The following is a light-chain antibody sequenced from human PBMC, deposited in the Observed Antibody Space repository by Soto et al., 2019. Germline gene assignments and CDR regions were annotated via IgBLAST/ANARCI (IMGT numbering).Light chain of an antibody. CDR1: QTLRRT. CDR2: GAS. V-gene: IGKV3-15*01. CDR3: QQNNKWPWT. J-gene: IGKJ1*01. Sequence: EIVLMQSPGTLSLSPGERATLSCRASQTLRRTYIAWYQQKPGQAPRVLIYGASTRATGVPARFSGSGSGTEFTLTISSLQSEDFAVYFCQQNNKWPWTFGPGTKVDIK.